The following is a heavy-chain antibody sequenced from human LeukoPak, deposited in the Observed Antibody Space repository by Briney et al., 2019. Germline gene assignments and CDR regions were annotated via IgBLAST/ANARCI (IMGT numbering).Heavy chain of an antibody. CDR2: IKENGNEQ. D-gene: IGHD4-11*01. J-gene: IGHJ3*02. CDR1: GFTVGSSY. CDR3: ARGPGDYDASDI. V-gene: IGHV3-7*01. Sequence: GGSLRLSCAAAGFTVGSSYMNWVRQAAGKGPEWVAHIKENGNEQYYADSVKGRFTISRDNVKQSLCLQMNNLRVEDTAVYYCARGPGDYDASDIWGQGTMVTVSS.